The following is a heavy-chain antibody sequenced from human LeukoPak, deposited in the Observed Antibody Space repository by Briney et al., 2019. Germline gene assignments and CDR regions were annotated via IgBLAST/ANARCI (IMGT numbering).Heavy chain of an antibody. J-gene: IGHJ4*02. CDR1: GYTFTSYD. D-gene: IGHD1-1*01. CDR2: MNPNSGNT. Sequence: ASVKVSCKASGYTFTSYDINWVRQATGQGLEWMGWMNPNSGNTGYAQKFQGRVTMTRNTSISTAYMELSSLRSEDTAVYYCARRSLKKTTFDYWGQGTLVTVSS. CDR3: ARRSLKKTTFDY. V-gene: IGHV1-8*01.